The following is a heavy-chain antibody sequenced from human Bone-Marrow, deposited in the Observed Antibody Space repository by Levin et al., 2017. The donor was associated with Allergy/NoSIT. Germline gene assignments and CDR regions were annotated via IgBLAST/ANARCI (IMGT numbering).Heavy chain of an antibody. V-gene: IGHV3-30-3*01. Sequence: LSLTCAASGFTFLTYTMHWVRQAPGKGLEWVSLISYDGTKKYYTDSVKGRFTISRDDSKNTLYLQMDSLRPEDTAVYYCARPRLLWFGEGGMDVWGQGTTVTVSS. J-gene: IGHJ6*02. CDR3: ARPRLLWFGEGGMDV. CDR2: ISYDGTKK. D-gene: IGHD3-10*01. CDR1: GFTFLTYT.